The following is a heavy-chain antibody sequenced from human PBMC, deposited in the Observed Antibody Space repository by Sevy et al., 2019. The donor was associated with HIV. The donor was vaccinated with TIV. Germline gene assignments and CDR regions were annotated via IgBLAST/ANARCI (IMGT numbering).Heavy chain of an antibody. V-gene: IGHV3-48*03. CDR2: ISSSGSTI. CDR1: GFTFSSYE. CDR3: ARYVDFDAFDI. J-gene: IGHJ3*02. D-gene: IGHD5-12*01. Sequence: GGSLRLSCAASGFTFSSYEMNWVRQAPGKGLEWVSYISSSGSTIYYADSVKGRFTISRDNAKNSLYVQMNSLRAEDTAVYYCARYVDFDAFDIWGQGTMVTVSS.